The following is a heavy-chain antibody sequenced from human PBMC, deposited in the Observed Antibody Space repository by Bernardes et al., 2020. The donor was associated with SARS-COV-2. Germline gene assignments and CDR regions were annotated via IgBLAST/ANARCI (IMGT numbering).Heavy chain of an antibody. J-gene: IGHJ4*02. Sequence: ASVKVSCKASGYTFDNYGFIWVRQAPGQGLEWMAWINVYNGNTKYAQKFQDRVTLTTDTSTSTAYMELRSLRSDDTAVYYCARDPGGAFFDFWGQGTLVTVSS. CDR1: GYTFDNYG. CDR2: INVYNGNT. D-gene: IGHD3-16*01. CDR3: ARDPGGAFFDF. V-gene: IGHV1-18*01.